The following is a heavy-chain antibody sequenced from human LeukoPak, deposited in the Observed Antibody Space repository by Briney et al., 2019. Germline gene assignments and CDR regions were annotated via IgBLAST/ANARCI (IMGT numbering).Heavy chain of an antibody. J-gene: IGHJ4*02. D-gene: IGHD1-26*01. CDR1: GWSFSGYY. Sequence: PSETLSLTCAAYGWSFSGYYRSWIRQPPGKGLEWIGEINNSGSTNYNPSLKSRFTISVDTAKNQFSLKLSSVTAADTAVYYCARVGLAVGASYWGQGTLVTVSS. CDR3: ARVGLAVGASY. V-gene: IGHV4-34*01. CDR2: INNSGST.